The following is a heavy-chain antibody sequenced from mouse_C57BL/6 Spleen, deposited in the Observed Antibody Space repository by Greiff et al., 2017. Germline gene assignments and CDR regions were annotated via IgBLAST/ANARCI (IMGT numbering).Heavy chain of an antibody. CDR3: ARAVYGSKVVYAMDY. D-gene: IGHD1-1*01. CDR1: GFTFSNYG. J-gene: IGHJ4*01. V-gene: IGHV5-17*01. Sequence: EVMLVESGGGLVKPGGSLKLSCAASGFTFSNYGMTWVRQAPGKGLEWVANISSGSSNIYYADKVKGRFTISRDNAKNTLFLQMTRLRSEDTAMYYCARAVYGSKVVYAMDYWGQGTSVTVSS. CDR2: ISSGSSNI.